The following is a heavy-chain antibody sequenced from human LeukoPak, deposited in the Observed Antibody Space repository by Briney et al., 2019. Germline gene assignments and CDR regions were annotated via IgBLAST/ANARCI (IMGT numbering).Heavy chain of an antibody. J-gene: IGHJ5*02. V-gene: IGHV1-18*01. CDR1: GYTFTSYG. CDR2: ISGYNGNT. CDR3: ARSPRNWFDP. Sequence: ASVKASCKASGYTFTSYGISWVRQAPGQGLEWMGWISGYNGNTKYAQKFQARVTLTTDTSTSTAYMELWSLRSDDTALYYCARSPRNWFDPWGQGTLVTVSS.